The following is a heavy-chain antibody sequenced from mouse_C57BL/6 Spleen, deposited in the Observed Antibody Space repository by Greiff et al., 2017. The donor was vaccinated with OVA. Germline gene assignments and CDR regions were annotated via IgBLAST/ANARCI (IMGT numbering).Heavy chain of an antibody. D-gene: IGHD4-1*01. V-gene: IGHV1-15*01. CDR1: GYTFTDYE. J-gene: IGHJ2*01. CDR3: TKNWED. CDR2: IDPETGGT. Sequence: VQRVESGAELVRPGASVTLSCKASGYTFTDYEMHWVKQTPVHGLEWIGAIDPETGGTAYNQKFKGKAILTADKSSSTAYMELRSLTSEDSAVYYCTKNWEDWGQGTTLTVSS.